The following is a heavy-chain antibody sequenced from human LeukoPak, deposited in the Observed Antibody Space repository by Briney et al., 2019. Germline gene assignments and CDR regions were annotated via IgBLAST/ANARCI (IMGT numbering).Heavy chain of an antibody. V-gene: IGHV1-18*04. J-gene: IGHJ3*02. Sequence: ASVKVSCKTSGYIFTDYYIHWVRQAPGQGLEWMGWISAYNGNTNYAQKLQGRVTMTTDTSTSTAYMELRSLRSDDTAVYYCARGSGIAVAGDAFDIWGQGTMVTVSS. D-gene: IGHD6-19*01. CDR1: GYIFTDYY. CDR2: ISAYNGNT. CDR3: ARGSGIAVAGDAFDI.